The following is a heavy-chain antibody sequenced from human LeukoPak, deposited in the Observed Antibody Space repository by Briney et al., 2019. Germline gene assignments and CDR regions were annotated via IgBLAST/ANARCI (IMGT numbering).Heavy chain of an antibody. V-gene: IGHV3-48*02. D-gene: IGHD7-27*01. CDR2: IHSSSSSI. CDR1: GFTFSTYI. J-gene: IGHJ3*02. CDR3: ARDRLGAGSFDI. Sequence: PGGSLRLSCAASGFTFSTYIMNWVRQAPGKGLEWISYIHSSSSSIYHADSVKGRFTISRDNAKNSLYLQMNSLRDEDTAVYYCARDRLGAGSFDIWGQGTMVTVSS.